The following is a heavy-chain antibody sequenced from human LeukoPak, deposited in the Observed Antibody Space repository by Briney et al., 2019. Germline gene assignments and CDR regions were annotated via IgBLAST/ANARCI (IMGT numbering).Heavy chain of an antibody. J-gene: IGHJ4*02. CDR2: INPSGGST. D-gene: IGHD3-22*01. Sequence: GASVKVSCKASGYTFTSYYMHWVRQAPGQGLEWMGIINPSGGSTSYAQKFQGRVTMTRDTSTSTVYMELSSLRSEDTAVYYCARARGGYDSSGYHFDYWGPGNPGHRLL. V-gene: IGHV1-46*01. CDR3: ARARGGYDSSGYHFDY. CDR1: GYTFTSYY.